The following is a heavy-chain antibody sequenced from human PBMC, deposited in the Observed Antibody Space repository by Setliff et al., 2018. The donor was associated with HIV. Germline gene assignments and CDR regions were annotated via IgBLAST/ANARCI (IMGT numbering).Heavy chain of an antibody. D-gene: IGHD3-22*01. V-gene: IGHV4-59*11. Sequence: PSETLSLTCTVSGGSISSHYWSWIRQPPGKGLEWIGSIYYSGSTNYNPSLKSRVTISVDTSKNQFSLKLSSVTAADTAVYYCASAPIVVVIFDYWGQGTLVTVSS. CDR3: ASAPIVVVIFDY. CDR2: IYYSGST. CDR1: GGSISSHY. J-gene: IGHJ4*02.